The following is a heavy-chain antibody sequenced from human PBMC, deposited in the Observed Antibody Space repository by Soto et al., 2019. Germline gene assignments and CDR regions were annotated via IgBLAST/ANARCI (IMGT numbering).Heavy chain of an antibody. CDR2: ISAYNGNT. CDR1: GYTFTSYG. V-gene: IGHV1-18*04. D-gene: IGHD2-21*02. J-gene: IGHJ4*02. Sequence: ASVKVSCKASGYTFTSYGISWVRQAPGQGLEWMGWISAYNGNTNYAQKLQGRVTMTTDTSTSTAYMELRSLRPDDTAVYYCARGVYCGGDCYSYYFDYWGQGTLVTVSS. CDR3: ARGVYCGGDCYSYYFDY.